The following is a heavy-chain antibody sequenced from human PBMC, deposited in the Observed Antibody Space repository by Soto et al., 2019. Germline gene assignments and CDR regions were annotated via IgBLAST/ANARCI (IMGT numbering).Heavy chain of an antibody. CDR3: ARDLDGYCSGGSCYPGSHLFGYYYYGMDV. Sequence: PGGSLRLSCAASGFTFSSYGMHWVRQAPGKGLEWVAVIWYDGSNKYYADSVKGRFTISRDNSKNTLYLQMNSLRAEDTAVYYCARDLDGYCSGGSCYPGSHLFGYYYYGMDVWGQGTTVTVSS. V-gene: IGHV3-33*01. D-gene: IGHD2-15*01. CDR2: IWYDGSNK. CDR1: GFTFSSYG. J-gene: IGHJ6*02.